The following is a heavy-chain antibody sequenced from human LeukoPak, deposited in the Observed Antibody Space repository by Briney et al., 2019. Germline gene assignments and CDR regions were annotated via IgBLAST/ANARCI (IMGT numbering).Heavy chain of an antibody. CDR3: ARRRSGNSYVDY. J-gene: IGHJ4*02. Sequence: PSETLSLTCTVSGGSISSSSYYWGWIRQPPGKGLEWIGSFYYSGSTYYNPSLKSRVTISVDTSKNQFSLKLSSVTAKDTAVYYCARRRSGNSYVDYWGQGTLVTVSS. CDR2: FYYSGST. CDR1: GGSISSSSYY. D-gene: IGHD5-18*01. V-gene: IGHV4-39*01.